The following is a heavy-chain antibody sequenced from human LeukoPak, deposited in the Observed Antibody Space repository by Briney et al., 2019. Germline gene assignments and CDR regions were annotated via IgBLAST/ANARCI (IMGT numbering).Heavy chain of an antibody. V-gene: IGHV3-48*02. CDR1: GFTFSAYG. Sequence: GGSLRLSCAASGFTFSAYGMSWVRQAPGKGLEWISHISSGRSVMNYADSVKGRFTISRDNGRNLVYLQMNSLRDEDTAVYYCAGGVYGYNAFDYWGQGTLVSVSS. CDR3: AGGVYGYNAFDY. J-gene: IGHJ4*02. CDR2: ISSGRSVM. D-gene: IGHD5/OR15-5a*01.